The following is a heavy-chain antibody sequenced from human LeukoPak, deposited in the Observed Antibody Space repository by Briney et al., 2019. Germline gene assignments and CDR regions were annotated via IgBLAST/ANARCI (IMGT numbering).Heavy chain of an antibody. V-gene: IGHV3-21*01. D-gene: IGHD3-9*01. Sequence: KAGGSLRLSCAASGFTVSSNYMSWVRQAPGKGLEWVSSISSSSSYIYYADSVKGRFTISRDNAKNSLYLQMNSLRDEDTAVYYCARECWVDILTGYLCYWGQGTLVTVSS. CDR2: ISSSSSYI. CDR3: ARECWVDILTGYLCY. CDR1: GFTVSSNY. J-gene: IGHJ4*02.